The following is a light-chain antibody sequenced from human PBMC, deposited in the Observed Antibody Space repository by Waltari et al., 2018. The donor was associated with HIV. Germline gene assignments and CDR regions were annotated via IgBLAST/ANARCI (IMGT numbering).Light chain of an antibody. V-gene: IGLV1-47*01. CDR1: SSHIGSNY. CDR2: RNN. J-gene: IGLJ2*01. CDR3: ATWDDSLSVVV. Sequence: QSVLTQPPSASGTPGPRVTISCSGSSSHIGSNYVSWYQQLPGTAPKLLIYRNNQRPSGVPDRFSGSKSGTSASLAISGLRSEDEADYYCATWDDSLSVVVFGGGTKLTVL.